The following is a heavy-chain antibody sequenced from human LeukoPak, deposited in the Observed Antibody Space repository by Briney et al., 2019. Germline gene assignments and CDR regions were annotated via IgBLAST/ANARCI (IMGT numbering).Heavy chain of an antibody. CDR1: GYIFTTYF. V-gene: IGHV1-46*01. D-gene: IGHD2-15*01. CDR2: INPSGGST. CDR3: ARGGAATSLYFFDY. J-gene: IGHJ4*01. Sequence: ASVKVSCKTSGYIFTTYFMHWVRQAPGQGVEWMGYINPSGGSTTYAQKFQGRVTMTRDTSTSTVYMQLSSLRSEDTAVYYCARGGAATSLYFFDYWGHGTLVTVSS.